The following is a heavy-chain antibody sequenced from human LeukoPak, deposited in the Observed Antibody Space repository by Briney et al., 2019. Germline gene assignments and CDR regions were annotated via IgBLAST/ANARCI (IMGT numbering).Heavy chain of an antibody. CDR2: IYYSGST. V-gene: IGHV4-59*01. Sequence: SETLSLTCTVSGGPISSYYWSWIRQPPGKGLEWIGYIYYSGSTNYNPSLKSRVTISVDTSKNQFSLKLSSVTAADTAVYYCARDGVVPAVLPHYYYYYMDVWGKGTTVTVSS. J-gene: IGHJ6*03. D-gene: IGHD2-2*01. CDR1: GGPISSYY. CDR3: ARDGVVPAVLPHYYYYYMDV.